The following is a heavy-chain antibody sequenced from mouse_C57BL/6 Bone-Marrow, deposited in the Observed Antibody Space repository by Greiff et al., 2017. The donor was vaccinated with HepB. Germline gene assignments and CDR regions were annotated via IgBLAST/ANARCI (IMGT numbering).Heavy chain of an antibody. CDR1: GFSLTSYA. D-gene: IGHD4-1*01. V-gene: IGHV2-9-1*01. CDR2: IWTGGGT. Sequence: VQLQESGPGLVAPSQSLSITCTVSGFSLTSYAISWVRQPPGKGLKWLGVIWTGGGTNYNSALKSKLSISKDNSKSQVFLKMNSLQTDDTARYYCARRGGGTIDWYFDVWGTGTTVTVSS. CDR3: ARRGGGTIDWYFDV. J-gene: IGHJ1*03.